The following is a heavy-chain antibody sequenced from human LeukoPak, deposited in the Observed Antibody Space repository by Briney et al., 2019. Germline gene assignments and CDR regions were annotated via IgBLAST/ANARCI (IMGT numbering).Heavy chain of an antibody. CDR1: GFTFNNFA. D-gene: IGHD6-19*01. CDR2: ISDSGGAT. CDR3: ARYRASGWYEDFDY. Sequence: GGSLRLSCVGSGFTFNNFAMAWVRQAPGKGLEWVSGISDSGGATSYADSVKGRFTISRDTSKNTLHLQMNSLRAEDTAVYYCARYRASGWYEDFDYWGQEPWSPS. J-gene: IGHJ4*01. V-gene: IGHV3-23*01.